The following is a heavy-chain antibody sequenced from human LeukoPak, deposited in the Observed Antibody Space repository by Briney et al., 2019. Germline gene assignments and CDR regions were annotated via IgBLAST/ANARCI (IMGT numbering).Heavy chain of an antibody. Sequence: SETLSLTCTVSGGSISSSSYYWGWIRQPPGKGLEWIGNIYYSGSTYYNPSLRSRVTISVDTSKNQFSLKLSSVTAADSAVYYCARDGYSSSNWFDPWGQGTLVTVSS. J-gene: IGHJ5*02. CDR3: ARDGYSSSNWFDP. D-gene: IGHD6-13*01. V-gene: IGHV4-39*07. CDR1: GGSISSSSYY. CDR2: IYYSGST.